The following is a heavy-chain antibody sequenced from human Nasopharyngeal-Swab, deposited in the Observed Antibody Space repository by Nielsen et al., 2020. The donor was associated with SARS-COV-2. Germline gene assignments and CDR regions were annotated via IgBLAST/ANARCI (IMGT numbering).Heavy chain of an antibody. Sequence: WVRQAHGQRLEWMGWINAGNGNTKYSQKFQGRVTITRDTSASTAYMELSSLRSEDTAVYYCARDPTVTTDYYYYYYMDVWGKGTTVTVSS. D-gene: IGHD4-17*01. J-gene: IGHJ6*03. CDR3: ARDPTVTTDYYYYYYMDV. V-gene: IGHV1-3*01. CDR2: INAGNGNT.